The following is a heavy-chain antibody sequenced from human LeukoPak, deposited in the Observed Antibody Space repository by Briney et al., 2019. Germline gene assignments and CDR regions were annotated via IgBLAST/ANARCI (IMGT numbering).Heavy chain of an antibody. J-gene: IGHJ3*02. D-gene: IGHD3-9*01. CDR2: IKPDGSGK. CDR3: ARDRYYDILTGYSYGLRNDAFDI. CDR1: GFTFSSYW. V-gene: IGHV3-7*01. Sequence: GGSLRLSCAASGFTFSSYWMTWVRQAPGKGLEWVANIKPDGSGKYYVDSVKGRFTISRDNAKNSLYLQMNSLRAEDTAVYYCARDRYYDILTGYSYGLRNDAFDIWGQGTMVTVSS.